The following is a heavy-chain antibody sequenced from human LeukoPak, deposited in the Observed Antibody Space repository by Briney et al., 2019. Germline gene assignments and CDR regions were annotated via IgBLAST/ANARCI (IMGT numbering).Heavy chain of an antibody. CDR2: IYYSGST. CDR1: GGSISSSSYY. Sequence: ASETLSLTCTVSGGSISSSSYYWGWIRQPPGKGLEWIGSIYYSGSTYYNPSLKSRVTISVDTSKNQFSLKLSSVTAADTAVYYCARDGDGLSIWGQGTMVTVSS. J-gene: IGHJ3*02. D-gene: IGHD5-24*01. CDR3: ARDGDGLSI. V-gene: IGHV4-39*07.